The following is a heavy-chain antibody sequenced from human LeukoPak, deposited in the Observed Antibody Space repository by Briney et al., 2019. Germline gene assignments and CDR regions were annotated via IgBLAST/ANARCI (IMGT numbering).Heavy chain of an antibody. Sequence: GGSLRLSCAASGFTFSNYWMSWVRQAPGKGLEWVSNINQDGNEKYYVDSVKGRFTISRDNAKNSLYLQMNSLRAEDTAVYYCARDLRNLNYGSSWGQGTLVTVCS. CDR3: ARDLRNLNYGSS. CDR2: INQDGNEK. CDR1: GFTFSNYW. V-gene: IGHV3-7*04. J-gene: IGHJ5*02. D-gene: IGHD4-17*01.